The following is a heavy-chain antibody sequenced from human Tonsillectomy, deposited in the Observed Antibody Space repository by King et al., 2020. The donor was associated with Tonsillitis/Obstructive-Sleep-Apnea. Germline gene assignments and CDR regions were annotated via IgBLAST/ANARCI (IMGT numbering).Heavy chain of an antibody. V-gene: IGHV4-61*01. CDR1: GGSVSSGTYF. D-gene: IGHD6-19*01. CDR3: AREDIAVAGNYFDY. J-gene: IGHJ4*02. CDR2: IYYSGSN. Sequence: QLQESGPGLVKPSETLSLTCTVSGGSVSSGTYFWSWIRQPPGKGLEWIGYIYYSGSNNYNPSLKSRVTISVDTSKKQFSLKLSSVTAADTAVYYCAREDIAVAGNYFDYWGQGTLVTVSS.